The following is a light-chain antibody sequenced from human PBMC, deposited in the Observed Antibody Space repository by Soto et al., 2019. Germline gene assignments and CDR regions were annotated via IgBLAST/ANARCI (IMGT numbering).Light chain of an antibody. Sequence: DIHMTQSPSSLSASVVALVTITCQASQDISNYLNWYQQKLGKAPKLLIYDASNLETGVPSRFSGSGSGTDFTFTISSLQPEDIATYYCQQYSHLITFGQGTRLEIK. V-gene: IGKV1-33*01. CDR1: QDISNY. J-gene: IGKJ5*01. CDR3: QQYSHLIT. CDR2: DAS.